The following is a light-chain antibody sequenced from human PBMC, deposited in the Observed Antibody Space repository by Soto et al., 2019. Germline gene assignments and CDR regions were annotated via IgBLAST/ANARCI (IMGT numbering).Light chain of an antibody. V-gene: IGKV1-39*01. CDR2: DTS. CDR1: QGIVNY. J-gene: IGKJ2*01. Sequence: IQVTQSPSLLSASVGDTITITCRTSQGIVNYLNWYQHKSGQPPKILLFDTSTLARGVPPRFSGSGSGSLFTLTIDSLQPEDFATYYCQQSYNPPYTFGQGT. CDR3: QQSYNPPYT.